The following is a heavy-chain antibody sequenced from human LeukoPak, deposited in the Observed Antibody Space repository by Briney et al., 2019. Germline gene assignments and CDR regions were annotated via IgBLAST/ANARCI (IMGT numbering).Heavy chain of an antibody. Sequence: PGGSLRLSCAASGFTVSSNYMSWVRQAPGKGLEWVSAISGSGGSTYYADSVKGRFTISRDNSKNTLYLQMNSLRAEDTAVYYCAKDRRLGYFDYWGQGTLVTVSS. CDR3: AKDRRLGYFDY. J-gene: IGHJ4*02. CDR2: ISGSGGST. CDR1: GFTVSSNY. D-gene: IGHD1-26*01. V-gene: IGHV3-23*01.